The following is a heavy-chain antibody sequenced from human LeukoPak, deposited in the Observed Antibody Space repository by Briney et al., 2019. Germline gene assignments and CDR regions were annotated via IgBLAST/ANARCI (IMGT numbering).Heavy chain of an antibody. Sequence: SVKVSCKASGYTFTGYYMHWVRQAPGQGLEWMGGIISAFGPANYAQKFQGRVTITADESINTAYMELSSLRSEDTAVYYCARGVVPAAITSWFDPWGQGTLVTVSS. CDR3: ARGVVPAAITSWFDP. J-gene: IGHJ5*02. CDR2: IISAFGPA. CDR1: GYTFTGYY. V-gene: IGHV1-69*13. D-gene: IGHD2-2*01.